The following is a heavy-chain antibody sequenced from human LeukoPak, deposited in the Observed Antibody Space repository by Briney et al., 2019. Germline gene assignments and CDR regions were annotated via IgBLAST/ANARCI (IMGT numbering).Heavy chain of an antibody. D-gene: IGHD6-13*01. CDR2: IHYSGSSGST. J-gene: IGHJ4*02. V-gene: IGHV4-59*02. CDR1: GCSVTSYY. Sequence: SETLSLTCTVSGCSVTSYYWSWIRQPPGKGLEWIGNIHYSGSSGSTNYNPSLKSRVTTSVDTSTNQLSLRRSSVTAADTDVYYCARVSDLAAAGTYDYWGQGTLVTVSS. CDR3: ARVSDLAAAGTYDY.